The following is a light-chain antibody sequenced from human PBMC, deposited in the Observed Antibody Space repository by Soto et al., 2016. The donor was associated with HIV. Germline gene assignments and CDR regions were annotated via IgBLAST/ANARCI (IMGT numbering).Light chain of an antibody. CDR1: NIGSKS. Sequence: SYELTQPPSVSVAPGKTARITCGGNNIGSKSVHWYQQKPGQAPVQLIYKDSERPSGIPERFSGSSSGTTVTLTISGAQVEDEADYYCYSAADNNVYVFGTGTKVTVL. CDR3: YSAADNNVYV. V-gene: IGLV3-27*01. CDR2: KDS. J-gene: IGLJ1*01.